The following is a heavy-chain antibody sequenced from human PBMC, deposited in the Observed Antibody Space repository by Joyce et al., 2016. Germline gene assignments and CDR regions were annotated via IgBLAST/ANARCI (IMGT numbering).Heavy chain of an antibody. V-gene: IGHV3-48*02. CDR2: ISSSSDTI. CDR3: ARDLWLVPVSSYYFDY. Sequence: ELQLVESGGGLVQPGGSLRLSCAASGFTFSTYAMNWVRQAPGKGLEGVSYISSSSDTIYYADSVKCRFTISRDNAKNSLYLHMNSLRDEDTAVYYCARDLWLVPVSSYYFDYWGQGTLVTVSS. D-gene: IGHD6-19*01. CDR1: GFTFSTYA. J-gene: IGHJ4*02.